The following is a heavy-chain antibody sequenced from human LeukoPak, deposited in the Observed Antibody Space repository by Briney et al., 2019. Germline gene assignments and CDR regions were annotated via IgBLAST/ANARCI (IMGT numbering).Heavy chain of an antibody. Sequence: GGSLRLSCAASGFTVSSNYMSWVRQAPGKGLEWVSVIYSGGSTYYADSVKGRFTISRDNSKNTLYLQMNSLRAEDTAVYYCARDPGLRGNYFDYWGQGTLVTVSS. J-gene: IGHJ4*02. CDR2: IYSGGST. CDR3: ARDPGLRGNYFDY. CDR1: GFTVSSNY. D-gene: IGHD3-16*01. V-gene: IGHV3-66*01.